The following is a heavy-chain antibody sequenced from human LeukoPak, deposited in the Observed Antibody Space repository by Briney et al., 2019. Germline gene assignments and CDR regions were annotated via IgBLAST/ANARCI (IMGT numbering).Heavy chain of an antibody. Sequence: ASVKVSCKASGYTFTGYYMHWVRQAPGQGLEWMGWINPNSGGTNYAQKFQGRVTMTRDTSISTAYMELSRLRSDDTAVYYCARIPRHSSSWFPDYWGQGTLVTVSS. CDR3: ARIPRHSSSWFPDY. CDR2: INPNSGGT. CDR1: GYTFTGYY. V-gene: IGHV1-2*02. J-gene: IGHJ4*02. D-gene: IGHD6-13*01.